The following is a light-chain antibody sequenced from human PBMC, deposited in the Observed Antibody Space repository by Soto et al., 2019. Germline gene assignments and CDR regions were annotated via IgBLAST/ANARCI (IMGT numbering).Light chain of an antibody. CDR3: WQNHNRLPIT. Sequence: TQCPGSLSSAPRHPASLSCRTSQNLCRYFLSWHQHTPGQAPRLLNAGASRRATGIADRFGGAGWGTYFILTSSILEEEYSVYYCWQNHNRLPITFGQGTRLEIK. J-gene: IGKJ5*01. CDR2: GAS. CDR1: QNLCRYF. V-gene: IGKV3-20*01.